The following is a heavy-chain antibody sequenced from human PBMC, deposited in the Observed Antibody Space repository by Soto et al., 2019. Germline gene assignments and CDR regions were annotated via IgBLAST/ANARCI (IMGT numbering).Heavy chain of an antibody. CDR3: ARVQLAIFGVVFDGEEYYYGMDA. V-gene: IGHV3-21*01. Sequence: VGSLRLSCAASGFTFSSYSMNWVRQAPGKGLEWVSSIRSSSSYIYYADSVKGRFTISRDNAKNSLYLQMNSLRAEDTAVYYCARVQLAIFGVVFDGEEYYYGMDAWGQGTTVSVSS. CDR1: GFTFSSYS. CDR2: IRSSSSYI. J-gene: IGHJ6*02. D-gene: IGHD3-3*01.